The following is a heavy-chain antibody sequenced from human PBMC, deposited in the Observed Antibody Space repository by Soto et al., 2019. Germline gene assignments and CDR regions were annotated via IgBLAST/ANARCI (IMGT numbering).Heavy chain of an antibody. V-gene: IGHV1-18*01. Sequence: ASVKVSCKASGYTFTSYGISWVRQAPGQGLEWMGWISGYNGNTKYAQKLQGRVTMTTDTSASTVYMEVSSLRSEDTAVYYCARAAYYYESSGYYPGDYWGQGTLVTVSS. CDR2: ISGYNGNT. CDR3: ARAAYYYESSGYYPGDY. D-gene: IGHD3-22*01. CDR1: GYTFTSYG. J-gene: IGHJ4*02.